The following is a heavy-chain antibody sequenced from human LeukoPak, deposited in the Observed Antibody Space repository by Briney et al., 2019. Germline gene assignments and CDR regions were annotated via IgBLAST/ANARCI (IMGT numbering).Heavy chain of an antibody. CDR3: ASWPGGWYGEDS. D-gene: IGHD6-19*01. V-gene: IGHV3-7*01. Sequence: GGSLRLSCAASGFTFSNSWMIWVRQAPGKGLEGVATIKPDGSAQYYVDSVKGRFTISRDNAKDSLFLQINSLRAEDTAVYYCASWPGGWYGEDSWGQGTLVTVSS. CDR1: GFTFSNSW. J-gene: IGHJ4*02. CDR2: IKPDGSAQ.